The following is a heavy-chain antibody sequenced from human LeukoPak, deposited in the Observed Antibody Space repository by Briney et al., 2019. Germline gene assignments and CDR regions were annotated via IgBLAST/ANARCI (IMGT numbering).Heavy chain of an antibody. J-gene: IGHJ4*02. D-gene: IGHD2-15*01. V-gene: IGHV4-31*03. CDR3: AGGGYCSGGSCNPNRRFDY. Sequence: SQTLSLTCTVSGGSISSGGYYWSWLRQHPGKGLEWIGYIYYSGSTYYNTSLKSRVTISVDTSNNQSSLKLSSVTAADTAVYYCAGGGYCSGGSCNPNRRFDYWGQGTLVTVSA. CDR2: IYYSGST. CDR1: GGSISSGGYY.